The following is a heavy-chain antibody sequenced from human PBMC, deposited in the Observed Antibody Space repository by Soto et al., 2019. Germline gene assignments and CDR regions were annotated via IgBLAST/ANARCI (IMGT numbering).Heavy chain of an antibody. CDR2: IDGSGATT. CDR1: GFTFSSND. CDR3: ERARGNDWYSDY. Sequence: GGSLRLSCAASGFTFSSNDMTWVRQAPGKGLEWVSTIDGSGATTYYADFVKGRFTVSRDSADNSLILQMTSLRAEDTAVYHCERARGNDWYSDYWGEGTMVTVS. J-gene: IGHJ4*02. V-gene: IGHV3-21*06. D-gene: IGHD2-21*02.